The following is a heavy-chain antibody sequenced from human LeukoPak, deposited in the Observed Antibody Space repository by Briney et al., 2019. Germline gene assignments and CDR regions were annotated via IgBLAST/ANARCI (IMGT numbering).Heavy chain of an antibody. V-gene: IGHV3-23*01. J-gene: IGHJ6*03. D-gene: IGHD5-24*01. CDR3: AKYYGYNSDYYYYYMDV. Sequence: PGGSLRHSCAASGFTFSSYSMNWVRQAPGKGLEWVSAISGSGGSTYYADSVKGRFTISRDNSKNTLYLQMNSLRAEDTAVYYCAKYYGYNSDYYYYYMDVWGKGITVTVSS. CDR2: ISGSGGST. CDR1: GFTFSSYS.